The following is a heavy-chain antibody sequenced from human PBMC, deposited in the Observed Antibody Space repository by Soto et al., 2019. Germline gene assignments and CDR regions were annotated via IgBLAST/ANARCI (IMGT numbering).Heavy chain of an antibody. D-gene: IGHD2-8*01. V-gene: IGHV4-31*03. CDR2: IYNSGST. J-gene: IGHJ6*02. Sequence: SETLSLTCSVSGVSIISGGYNCTCIRQHPWNGLEWIGYIYNSGSTYYNPSLKSRVTISVDTSENQFSLKLSSVTAADTAVYYCARGGYCSNGVCYVYYGVDVWGQGTTVTVSS. CDR3: ARGGYCSNGVCYVYYGVDV. CDR1: GVSIISGGYN.